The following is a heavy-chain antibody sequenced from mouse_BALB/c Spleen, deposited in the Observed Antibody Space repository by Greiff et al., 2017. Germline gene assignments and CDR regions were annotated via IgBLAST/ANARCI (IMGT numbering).Heavy chain of an antibody. CDR3: ARLEYGNYNAWLAY. Sequence: VQLQQSGAELVKPGASVKLSCTASGFNIKDTYMHWVKQRPEQGLEWIGRIDPANGNTKYDPKFQGKATITADTSSNTAYLQLSSLTSEDTDVYYCARLEYGNYNAWLAYWGQGTLVTVAA. CDR2: IDPANGNT. V-gene: IGHV14-3*02. D-gene: IGHD2-10*02. CDR1: GFNIKDTY. J-gene: IGHJ3*01.